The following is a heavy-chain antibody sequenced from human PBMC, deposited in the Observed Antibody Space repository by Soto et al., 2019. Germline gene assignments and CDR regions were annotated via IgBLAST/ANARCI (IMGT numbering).Heavy chain of an antibody. CDR2: MNTNSGNT. CDR1: GYTFTSYD. J-gene: IGHJ4*02. D-gene: IGHD6-13*01. V-gene: IGHV1-8*01. CDR3: AREHSSSWRFDY. Sequence: QVQLVQSGAEVKKPGASVKVSCKASGYTFTSYDINWVRQATGQGLEWMGWMNTNSGNTGYAQKFQVRVTMTRNTSISTAYMELSSLRSEDTAVYYCAREHSSSWRFDYWGQGTLVTVSS.